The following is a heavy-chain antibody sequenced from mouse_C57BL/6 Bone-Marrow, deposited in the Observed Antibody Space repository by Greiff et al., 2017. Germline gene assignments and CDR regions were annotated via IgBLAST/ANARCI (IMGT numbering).Heavy chain of an antibody. D-gene: IGHD1-1*01. CDR1: GYTFTSYW. CDR2: IHPNSGST. CDR3: AREEVYYYGSSWAY. J-gene: IGHJ3*01. V-gene: IGHV1-64*01. Sequence: QVQLQQPGAELVKPGASVKLSCKASGYTFTSYWMHWVKQRPGQGLEWIGMIHPNSGSTNYNEKFKSKATLTEDKSSSTAYMQLSSLTSEDSAVYYCAREEVYYYGSSWAYWGQGTLVTVSA.